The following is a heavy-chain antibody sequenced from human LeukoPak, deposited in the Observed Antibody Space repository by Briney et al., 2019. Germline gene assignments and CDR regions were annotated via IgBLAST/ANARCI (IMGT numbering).Heavy chain of an antibody. J-gene: IGHJ3*02. CDR1: GGTFSSYA. D-gene: IGHD3-10*01. CDR3: AGVLRTYYYGTADAFDI. CDR2: IIPIFGTA. Sequence: ASVKVSCKASGGTFSSYAISWVRQAPGQGLEWMGRIIPIFGTANYAQKFQGRVTITTDESTSTAYMELSSLRSEDTAVYYCAGVLRTYYYGTADAFDIWGQGTMVTVSS. V-gene: IGHV1-69*05.